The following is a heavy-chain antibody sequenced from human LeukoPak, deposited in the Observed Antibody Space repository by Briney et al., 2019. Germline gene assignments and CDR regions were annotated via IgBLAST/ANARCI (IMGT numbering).Heavy chain of an antibody. CDR2: INPNSGGT. CDR1: GYTFTDSY. Sequence: GASVKVSCKTSGYTFTDSYIHWVRQAPGQGLEWMGWINPNSGGTNFAQKFQGRVTMTRDTSITTAYMELSSLRSDDTAVYYCARGHRAWNYDILTGGNWFDPWGQGTLVTVSS. V-gene: IGHV1-2*02. J-gene: IGHJ5*02. D-gene: IGHD3-9*01. CDR3: ARGHRAWNYDILTGGNWFDP.